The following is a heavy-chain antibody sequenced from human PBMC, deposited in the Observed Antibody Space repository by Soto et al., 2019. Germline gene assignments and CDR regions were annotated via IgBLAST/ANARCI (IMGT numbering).Heavy chain of an antibody. CDR3: ARDIEPPGLFFDY. Sequence: GGSLRISCAASGFSFSDYYMSWIRQAPGKGLEWVSYISFSDNSIYYADSVKGRFTISRDNAKSSLYLQMNSLRAEDTAVYYCARDIEPPGLFFDYWGQGTLVTVSS. CDR1: GFSFSDYY. D-gene: IGHD6-13*01. CDR2: ISFSDNSI. J-gene: IGHJ4*02. V-gene: IGHV3-11*01.